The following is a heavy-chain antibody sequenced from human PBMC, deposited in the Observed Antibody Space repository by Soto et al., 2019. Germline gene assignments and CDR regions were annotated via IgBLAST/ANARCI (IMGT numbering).Heavy chain of an antibody. CDR1: GFTFGDYA. V-gene: IGHV3-49*03. CDR3: TRGGIAARRYWFDP. D-gene: IGHD6-6*01. CDR2: IRSKAYGGTT. Sequence: AGGSLRLSCTASGFTFGDYAMSWFRQAPGKGLEWVGFIRSKAYGGTTEYAASVKGRFTISRDDSKSIAYLQMNSLKTEDTAVYYCTRGGIAARRYWFDPWGQGTLVTVSS. J-gene: IGHJ5*02.